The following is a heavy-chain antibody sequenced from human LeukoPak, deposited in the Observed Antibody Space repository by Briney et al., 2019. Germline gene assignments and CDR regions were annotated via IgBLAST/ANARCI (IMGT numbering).Heavy chain of an antibody. Sequence: ASVKVSCKASGYTXNGFYLHWVRQAPGQGLEWMEWINPNSGGTNYAQKFQGRVTMTRDTSISTAYIELSRLRSDDTAVYYCARWMATVTTPDYWGQGTLVTVSS. D-gene: IGHD4-11*01. CDR3: ARWMATVTTPDY. V-gene: IGHV1-2*02. CDR2: INPNSGGT. CDR1: GYTXNGFY. J-gene: IGHJ4*02.